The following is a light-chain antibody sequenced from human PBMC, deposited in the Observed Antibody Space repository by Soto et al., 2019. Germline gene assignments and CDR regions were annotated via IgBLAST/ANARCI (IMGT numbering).Light chain of an antibody. CDR3: QQYNNWPRMYT. CDR2: GAS. Sequence: EIVMTQSPATLSVSPGERATLSCRASQSVSSNLAWYQQEPGQAPRLLIYGASTRATGIPARFSGSVSGTEFTLTISSLQSEDFAVYYCQQYNNWPRMYTFGQGTKLEIK. J-gene: IGKJ2*01. V-gene: IGKV3-15*01. CDR1: QSVSSN.